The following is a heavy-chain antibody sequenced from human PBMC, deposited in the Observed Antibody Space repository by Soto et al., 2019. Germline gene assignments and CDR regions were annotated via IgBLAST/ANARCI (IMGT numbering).Heavy chain of an antibody. CDR2: IYYSGST. J-gene: IGHJ4*02. D-gene: IGHD3-22*01. Sequence: QVQLQESGPGLVKPSQTLSLTCTVSGGSISSGGYYWSWIRQHPGKGLEWIGYIYYSGSTYYNPSLKSRVTISVDTSKNQFSLKLSSVTAADTAVYYCARDHYDSSGYYYFDYWGQGTLVTVSS. CDR3: ARDHYDSSGYYYFDY. CDR1: GGSISSGGYY. V-gene: IGHV4-31*03.